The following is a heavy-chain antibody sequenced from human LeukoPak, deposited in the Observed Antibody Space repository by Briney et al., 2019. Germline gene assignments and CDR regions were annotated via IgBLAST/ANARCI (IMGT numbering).Heavy chain of an antibody. CDR1: GFTFSNAW. Sequence: GGSLRISCAASGFTFSNAWMSWVRQAPGKGLEWVGRIKSKTDGGTTDYAAPVKGRFTISRDDSKNTLYLQMNSLKTEDTAVYYCTTTPKGYNEFDYWGQGTLVTVSS. D-gene: IGHD5-24*01. CDR3: TTTPKGYNEFDY. V-gene: IGHV3-15*01. CDR2: IKSKTDGGTT. J-gene: IGHJ4*02.